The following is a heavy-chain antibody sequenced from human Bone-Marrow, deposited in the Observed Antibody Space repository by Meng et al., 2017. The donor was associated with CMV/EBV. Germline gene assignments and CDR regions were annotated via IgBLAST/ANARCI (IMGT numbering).Heavy chain of an antibody. J-gene: IGHJ4*02. CDR2: INPNSGGT. V-gene: IGHV1-2*02. Sequence: ASVKVSCKASGYTFTGYYMHWVRQAPGQGLEWMGWINPNSGGTNYAQKFQGRVTMTRDTSISTAYMDLSRLRSDDTAVYYCARGVSTVTHVLDDYWGQGTLVTVSS. D-gene: IGHD4-17*01. CDR3: ARGVSTVTHVLDDY. CDR1: GYTFTGYY.